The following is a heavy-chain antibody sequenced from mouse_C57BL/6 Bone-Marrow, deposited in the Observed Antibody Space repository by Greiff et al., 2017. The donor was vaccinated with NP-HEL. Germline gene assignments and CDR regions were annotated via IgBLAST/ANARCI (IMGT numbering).Heavy chain of an antibody. V-gene: IGHV1-61*01. D-gene: IGHD4-1*01. CDR2: IYPSDSET. J-gene: IGHJ3*01. CDR3: ARGLTGTMFAY. CDR1: GYTFTSYW. Sequence: QVQLLQPGAELVRPGSSVKLSCKASGYTFTSYWMDWVKQRPGQGLEWIGNIYPSDSETHYNQKFKDKATLAVDKSSSTAYMQLSSLTSEDSAVYYCARGLTGTMFAYWGQGTLVTVSA.